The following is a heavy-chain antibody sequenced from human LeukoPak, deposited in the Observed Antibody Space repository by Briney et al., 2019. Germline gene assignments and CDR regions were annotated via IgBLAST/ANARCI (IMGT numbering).Heavy chain of an antibody. V-gene: IGHV3-30*18. CDR2: ISYDGSDK. CDR1: GFTFSSYG. Sequence: GGSLRLSCAASGFTFSSYGMHWVRQAPGKGLEWVAVISYDGSDKNYANSVKGRFTISRDNSNNRVYLQMNSLRAEDTAVYYCAKVPRYCSSTSCPDFDYWGQGTLVTVSS. D-gene: IGHD2-2*01. CDR3: AKVPRYCSSTSCPDFDY. J-gene: IGHJ4*02.